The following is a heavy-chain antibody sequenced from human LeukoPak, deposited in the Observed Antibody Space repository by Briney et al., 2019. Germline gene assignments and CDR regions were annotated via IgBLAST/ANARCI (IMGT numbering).Heavy chain of an antibody. D-gene: IGHD3-16*01. CDR2: ISGSGGST. CDR1: GFTFSSYA. CDR3: AKQFGLYYYYGMDV. J-gene: IGHJ6*02. Sequence: GGSLRLSCAASGFTFSSYAMSWVRQAPGKGLEWVSAISGSGGSTYYADSVKGRFTISRDNSKNTLYLQMISLRAEDTAVYYCAKQFGLYYYYGMDVWGQGTTVTVSS. V-gene: IGHV3-23*01.